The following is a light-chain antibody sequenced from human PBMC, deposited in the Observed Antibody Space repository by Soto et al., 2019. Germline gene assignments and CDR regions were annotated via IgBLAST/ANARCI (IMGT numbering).Light chain of an antibody. CDR1: QTVSSW. CDR2: DVS. Sequence: DIQMTQSPSTLSASVGDRVTITCRASQTVSSWLAWYQQKPGKAPKLLIYDVSSLESGVPSRFSGSGSGTEFTLTIISLQPDDFATYYCQQYYSYSRTFGQGIKV. V-gene: IGKV1-5*01. CDR3: QQYYSYSRT. J-gene: IGKJ1*01.